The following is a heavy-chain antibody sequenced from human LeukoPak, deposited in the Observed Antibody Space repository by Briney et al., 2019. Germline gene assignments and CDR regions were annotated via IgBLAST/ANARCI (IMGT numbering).Heavy chain of an antibody. V-gene: IGHV1-2*02. D-gene: IGHD2-21*02. CDR3: VREGNELLSKDFDY. J-gene: IGHJ4*02. Sequence: ASVTVSFKASGFTFTDYYIHWVRQAPGQGLEWMGYINPHSGGTSSPQKFQGRVAMTTDTAISSAYMELSSLISDDTAMYYCVREGNELLSKDFDYWGQGTLVTVSS. CDR1: GFTFTDYY. CDR2: INPHSGGT.